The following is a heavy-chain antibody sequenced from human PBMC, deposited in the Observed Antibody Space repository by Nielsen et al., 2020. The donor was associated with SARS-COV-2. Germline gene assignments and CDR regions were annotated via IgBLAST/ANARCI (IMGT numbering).Heavy chain of an antibody. D-gene: IGHD3-10*01. CDR3: ARAFRRPPYDGMDV. Sequence: ASVKVSCKASGYTFTNNYMHWVRQAPGQGLEWMGLINPTNGGTTYAQKFLGTVTMTRDTSTSTVYMELSSLRSDDTAVYYCARAFRRPPYDGMDVWGQGTTVTVSS. CDR2: INPTNGGT. CDR1: GYTFTNNY. V-gene: IGHV1-46*01. J-gene: IGHJ6*02.